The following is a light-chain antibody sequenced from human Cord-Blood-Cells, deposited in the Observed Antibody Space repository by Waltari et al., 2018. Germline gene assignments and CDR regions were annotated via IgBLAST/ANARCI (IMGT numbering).Light chain of an antibody. Sequence: QSALTHPASVSGSPGQSITISCTGTSSDVGSYNLVSWYQQHPGKAPKLMIYEGSKRPSGVSNRFSGSKSGNTASLTISGLQAEDEADYYCCSYAGSSTFWVFGGGTKLTVL. V-gene: IGLV2-23*03. CDR3: CSYAGSSTFWV. CDR1: SSDVGSYNL. CDR2: EGS. J-gene: IGLJ3*02.